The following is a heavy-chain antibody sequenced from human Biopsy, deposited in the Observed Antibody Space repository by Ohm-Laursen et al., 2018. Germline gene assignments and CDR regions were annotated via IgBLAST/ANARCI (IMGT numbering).Heavy chain of an antibody. D-gene: IGHD3-16*01. CDR3: ARVREGGLLDY. J-gene: IGHJ4*02. V-gene: IGHV1-18*01. CDR2: ISDYSGKT. Sequence: ASVKVSCNASGYSFSNYGISWVRQAPGQGLEWMGWISDYSGKTNYAQKFQGRVTMTTVTSTTTAYMELRSLRSDDTAVYFCARVREGGLLDYWGQGILVTVSS. CDR1: GYSFSNYG.